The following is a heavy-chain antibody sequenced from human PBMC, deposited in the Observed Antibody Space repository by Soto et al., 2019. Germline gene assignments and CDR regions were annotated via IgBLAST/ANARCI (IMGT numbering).Heavy chain of an antibody. D-gene: IGHD3-3*01. Sequence: QVQLVESGGGVVQPGRSLRLSCAAPGFTFSSHTMHWVRQAPGKGLEWVAAIPDDGSNTYYADSVKGRFTMSRDKSKNTLYLQMNSLSSEDTAVHHCAREVYYDFWSGFNAHPCYFDDWGQGTLVTVSS. J-gene: IGHJ4*02. CDR1: GFTFSSHT. V-gene: IGHV3-30-3*01. CDR2: IPDDGSNT. CDR3: AREVYYDFWSGFNAHPCYFDD.